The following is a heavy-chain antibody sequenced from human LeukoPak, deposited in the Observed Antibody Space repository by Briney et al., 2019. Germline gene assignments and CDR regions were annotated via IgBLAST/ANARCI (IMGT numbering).Heavy chain of an antibody. D-gene: IGHD3-10*01. Sequence: GLEWMGWINPNSGGTNYAQKFQGRVTMTRDTSISTAYMELSRLRSDDTAVYYCARVGDLGVWGQGTLVTVSS. V-gene: IGHV1-2*02. CDR2: INPNSGGT. J-gene: IGHJ4*02. CDR3: ARVGDLGV.